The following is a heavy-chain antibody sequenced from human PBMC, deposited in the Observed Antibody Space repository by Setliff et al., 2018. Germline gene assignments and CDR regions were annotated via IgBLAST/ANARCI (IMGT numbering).Heavy chain of an antibody. CDR2: IYYSGST. CDR1: GGSISSSSYY. D-gene: IGHD3-9*01. J-gene: IGHJ5*02. Sequence: SETLSLTCTVSGGSISSSSYYWGWIRQPPGKGLEWIGSIYYSGSTYYNPSLKSRVTISVDTSKNQFSRKLSSVTAADTAVYYCARGDYYDILTGANYLDTWGRGTLVTVSS. V-gene: IGHV4-39*01. CDR3: ARGDYYDILTGANYLDT.